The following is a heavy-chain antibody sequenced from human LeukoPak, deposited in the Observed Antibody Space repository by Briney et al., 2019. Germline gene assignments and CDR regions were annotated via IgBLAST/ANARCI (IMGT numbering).Heavy chain of an antibody. CDR3: ARDYGGNTDAFDI. CDR2: IDPNNGDT. CDR1: AYTFTGYY. J-gene: IGHJ3*02. D-gene: IGHD4-23*01. Sequence: ASVKVSCKASAYTFTGYYLHWVRQAPGQGLQWMGWIDPNNGDTEYAQKFQGRVTMTRDTSISTAYMELSSLRSDDTAVYYCARDYGGNTDAFDIWGQGTMLIVSS. V-gene: IGHV1-2*02.